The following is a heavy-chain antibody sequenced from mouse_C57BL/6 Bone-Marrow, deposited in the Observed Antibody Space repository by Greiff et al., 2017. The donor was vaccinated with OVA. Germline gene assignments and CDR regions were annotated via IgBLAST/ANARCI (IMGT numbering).Heavy chain of an antibody. J-gene: IGHJ3*01. D-gene: IGHD3-2*02. CDR3: ARRADSSVLAWFAY. CDR1: GYTFTDYY. CDR2: INPYNGGT. V-gene: IGHV1-19*01. Sequence: EVQLQQSGPVLVKPGASVKMSCKASGYTFTDYYMNWVKQSHGKSLEWIGVINPYNGGTSYNQKFKGKATLTVDKSSSTAYMELNSLTSEDSAVYYCARRADSSVLAWFAYWGQGTLVTVSA.